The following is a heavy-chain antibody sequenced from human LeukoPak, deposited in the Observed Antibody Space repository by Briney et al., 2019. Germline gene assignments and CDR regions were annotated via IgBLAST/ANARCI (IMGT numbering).Heavy chain of an antibody. D-gene: IGHD2-2*01. CDR2: IEQSGST. Sequence: SETLSLTCTVSGYSISSGYYWGWIRQPPGKGLEWIASIEQSGSTYYNPSLKSRVTISVDTSKNQFSLKLSSVTAADTAVYYCARHIVVVPAAFPWFDPWGQGTLVTVSS. V-gene: IGHV4-38-2*02. CDR3: ARHIVVVPAAFPWFDP. CDR1: GYSISSGYY. J-gene: IGHJ5*02.